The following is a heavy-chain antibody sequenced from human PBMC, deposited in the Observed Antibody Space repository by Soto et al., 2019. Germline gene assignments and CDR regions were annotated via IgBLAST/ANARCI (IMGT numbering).Heavy chain of an antibody. CDR3: ARAEDTAMVWPGRKRVADY. D-gene: IGHD5-18*01. Sequence: QVQLQQWGAGLLKPSETLSLTCAVYGGSFSGYYWSWIRQPPGKGLEWIGEINHSGSTNYNPSLKSRVTISVDTSKNQFSLKLSSVTAADTAVYYCARAEDTAMVWPGRKRVADYWGQGTLVTVSS. CDR1: GGSFSGYY. V-gene: IGHV4-34*01. CDR2: INHSGST. J-gene: IGHJ4*02.